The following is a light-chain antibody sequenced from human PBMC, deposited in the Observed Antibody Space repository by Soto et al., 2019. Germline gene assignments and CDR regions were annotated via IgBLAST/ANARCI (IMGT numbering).Light chain of an antibody. CDR3: QQRSNWPPIT. CDR2: DAS. Sequence: ETVLTQSPATLSLSPGERATLSCRASQSVSSYLAWYQQKPGQAPRLLIHDASNRATGTPARFSGSGSGTDFTLTISGLEPEDFAVYYCQQRSNWPPITFGQGTRLEIK. CDR1: QSVSSY. J-gene: IGKJ5*01. V-gene: IGKV3-11*01.